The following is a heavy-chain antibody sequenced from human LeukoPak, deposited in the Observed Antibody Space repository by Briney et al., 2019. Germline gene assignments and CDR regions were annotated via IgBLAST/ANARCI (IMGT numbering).Heavy chain of an antibody. J-gene: IGHJ6*03. CDR2: IYYSGST. Sequence: PSETLSLTCTVSGGSISSSSYYWGWIRQPPGKGLEWIGSIYYSGSTYYNPSLKSRVTISVDTSKNQFSLKLSSVTAADTAVYYCARTGRTNGVCYSHYYYYMDVWGKGTTVTISS. CDR3: ARTGRTNGVCYSHYYYYMDV. V-gene: IGHV4-39*07. D-gene: IGHD2-8*01. CDR1: GGSISSSSYY.